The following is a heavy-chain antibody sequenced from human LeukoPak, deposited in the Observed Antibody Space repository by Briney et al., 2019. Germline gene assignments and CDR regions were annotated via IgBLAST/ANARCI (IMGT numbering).Heavy chain of an antibody. D-gene: IGHD6-13*01. CDR3: ARGDPFRAGWFDP. CDR1: GGSISSGRYS. J-gene: IGHJ5*02. V-gene: IGHV4-61*02. CDR2: ICTSGST. Sequence: SETLSLTCTVSGGSISSGRYSWSWIRQPAGKGLEWIGRICTSGSTNYNPSLKHRLTMSVDTSKHHFSLKLSSVTAADTAVYYCARGDPFRAGWFDPWGQGTLVTVSS.